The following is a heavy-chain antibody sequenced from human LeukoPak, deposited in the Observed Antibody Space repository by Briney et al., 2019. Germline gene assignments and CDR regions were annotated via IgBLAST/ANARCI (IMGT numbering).Heavy chain of an antibody. V-gene: IGHV3-21*01. CDR3: ARAPHSSSSYR. CDR2: IRSRSSYI. D-gene: IGHD6-6*01. CDR1: GFTFSSYS. J-gene: IGHJ5*02. Sequence: GGSLRLSCAASGFTFSSYSMNWVRQAPGKGLEWASPIRSRSSYIYYADSVKGRFTISRDNAKNSLYLQMNSLRAEDTAVYYCARAPHSSSSYRWGQGTLVTVSS.